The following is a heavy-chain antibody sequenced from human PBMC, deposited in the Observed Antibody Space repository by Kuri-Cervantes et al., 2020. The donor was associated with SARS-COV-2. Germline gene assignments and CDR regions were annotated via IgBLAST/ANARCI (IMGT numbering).Heavy chain of an antibody. Sequence: LSLTCEASGFTFSSYGMHWVRQAPGKGLEWVAVITYDGHNEYYAATAKGRFTISRDNSRKTLYLQMDSLRPDDTGAYYCARGSASAWDPPENWGQGTLVTVSS. CDR1: GFTFSSYG. CDR3: ARGSASAWDPPEN. D-gene: IGHD1-26*01. CDR2: ITYDGHNE. J-gene: IGHJ4*02. V-gene: IGHV3-30*03.